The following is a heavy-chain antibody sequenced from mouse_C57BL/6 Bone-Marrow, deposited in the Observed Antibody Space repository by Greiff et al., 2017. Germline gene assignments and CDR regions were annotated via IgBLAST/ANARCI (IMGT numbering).Heavy chain of an antibody. D-gene: IGHD2-2*01. Sequence: QVQLQQSGAELMKPGASVKLSCKATGYTFTGYWIEWVKQRPGHGLEWIGEILPGSGSTNYNEKFKGKATLTADTSSNTAYMQLSSLTTEDSAIYDCARYGILWLRPYYFDYWGQGTTLTVSS. J-gene: IGHJ2*01. CDR1: GYTFTGYW. CDR2: ILPGSGST. V-gene: IGHV1-9*01. CDR3: ARYGILWLRPYYFDY.